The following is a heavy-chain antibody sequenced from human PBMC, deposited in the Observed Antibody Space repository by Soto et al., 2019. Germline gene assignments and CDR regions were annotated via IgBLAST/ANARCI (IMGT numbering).Heavy chain of an antibody. V-gene: IGHV1-8*02. Sequence: ASVKVSCKASGYTFTSYGISWVRQAPGQGLEWMGWINPNSGNTGYAQKFQGRVTMTRNTSISTAYMELSSLRSEDTAVYYCARGRADVYAFDIWGQGTMVTVSS. CDR2: INPNSGNT. CDR3: ARGRADVYAFDI. J-gene: IGHJ3*02. CDR1: GYTFTSYG.